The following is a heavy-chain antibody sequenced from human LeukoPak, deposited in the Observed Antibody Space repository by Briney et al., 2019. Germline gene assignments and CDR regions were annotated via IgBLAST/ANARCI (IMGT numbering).Heavy chain of an antibody. J-gene: IGHJ4*02. Sequence: PGGSLRLSCAASGFIFSYYWMSWVRQAPGKGLEWVANIKEDGSDKYYVDPVKGRFTISRHNAENSLYLQMNSLRAEDTAVYYCARYDGGVAIDYWGQGTLVTVSS. CDR2: IKEDGSDK. D-gene: IGHD3-16*01. V-gene: IGHV3-7*01. CDR3: ARYDGGVAIDY. CDR1: GFIFSYYW.